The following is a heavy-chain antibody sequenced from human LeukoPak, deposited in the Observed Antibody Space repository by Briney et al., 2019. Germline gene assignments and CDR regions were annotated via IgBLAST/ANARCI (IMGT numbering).Heavy chain of an antibody. Sequence: GGALRLSFAASGFPFSSYWMHWVRPAPGKGLVWVSRINSDGSSTNYADSVKGRFTISRDNAKNTLYLQMNSLRAEDTAVYYCAKDYRYSSGWYDSYHYWGQGTLVTVSS. J-gene: IGHJ4*02. D-gene: IGHD6-19*01. V-gene: IGHV3-74*01. CDR1: GFPFSSYW. CDR2: INSDGSST. CDR3: AKDYRYSSGWYDSYHY.